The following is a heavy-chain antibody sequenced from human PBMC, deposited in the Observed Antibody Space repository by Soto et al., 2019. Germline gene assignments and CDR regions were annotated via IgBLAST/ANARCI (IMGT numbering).Heavy chain of an antibody. CDR2: INPNSGGT. CDR1: GYTFTGYY. CDR3: ARGHLTGIAAADPNWFDP. J-gene: IGHJ5*02. Sequence: QVQLVQSGAEVKKPGASVKVSCKASGYTFTGYYMHWVRQAPGPGLEWMGWINPNSGGTNYAQKFQGWVTMTRDTSISTAYMELSRLRSDDTAVYYCARGHLTGIAAADPNWFDPWGQGTLVTVSS. D-gene: IGHD6-13*01. V-gene: IGHV1-2*04.